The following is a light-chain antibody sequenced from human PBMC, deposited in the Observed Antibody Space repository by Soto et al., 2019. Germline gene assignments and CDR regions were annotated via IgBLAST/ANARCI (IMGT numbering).Light chain of an antibody. CDR3: QQYNAWPT. J-gene: IGKJ1*01. CDR1: QTVDSN. V-gene: IGKV3-15*01. CDR2: GAS. Sequence: EIVLTQSPATLSVSPGERVSLSCRASQTVDSNLAWYQQKPGQAPRLLIYGASTRATGIPDRFSGSESGTEFTLTISSLQSADFAVYYCQQYNAWPTFGKGTKVEIK.